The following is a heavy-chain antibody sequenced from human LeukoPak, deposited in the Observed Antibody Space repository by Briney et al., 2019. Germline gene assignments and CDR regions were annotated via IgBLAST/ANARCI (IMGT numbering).Heavy chain of an antibody. Sequence: PGGSLRLSCAASGFTFSSYAMSWVRQAPGKGLEWVSAISGSGGTIYYADSVKGRFTISRDNAKNSLYLQMNSLRAEDTAVYYCARGGIGGAAYYYYYMDVWGKGTTVTVSS. J-gene: IGHJ6*03. CDR1: GFTFSSYA. V-gene: IGHV3-23*01. D-gene: IGHD6-13*01. CDR2: ISGSGGTI. CDR3: ARGGIGGAAYYYYYMDV.